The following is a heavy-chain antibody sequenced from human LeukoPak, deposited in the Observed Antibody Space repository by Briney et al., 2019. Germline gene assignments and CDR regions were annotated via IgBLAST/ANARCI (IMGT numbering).Heavy chain of an antibody. CDR1: GFTFSSYA. V-gene: IGHV3-23*01. D-gene: IGHD4-17*01. Sequence: GASLRLSCAASGFTFSSYAMSWVRQAPGKGLEWVSAISGSGGSTYYADSVKGRFTISRDNSKNTLYPQMNSLRAEDTAVYYCAKNLRVYYFDYWGQGTLVTVSS. J-gene: IGHJ4*02. CDR3: AKNLRVYYFDY. CDR2: ISGSGGST.